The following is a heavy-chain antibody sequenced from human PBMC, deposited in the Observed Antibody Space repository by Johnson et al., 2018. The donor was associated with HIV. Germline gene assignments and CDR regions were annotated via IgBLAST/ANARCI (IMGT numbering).Heavy chain of an antibody. D-gene: IGHD3-10*01. J-gene: IGHJ3*02. CDR1: GFTFSTYG. CDR3: ARGPLLWRAFDI. CDR2: ISYDGSNK. Sequence: VPLVESGGGVVQPGGSLRLSCAASGFTFSTYGIHWVRQAPGKGLEWVAVISYDGSNKYYADSVKGRFTMSRDNSKSTLNLQMNSLRAEDTAVYYCARGPLLWRAFDIWGQGTMVSVSS. V-gene: IGHV3-30*19.